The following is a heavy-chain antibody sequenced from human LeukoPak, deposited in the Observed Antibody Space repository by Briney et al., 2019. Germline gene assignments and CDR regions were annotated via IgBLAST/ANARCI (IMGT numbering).Heavy chain of an antibody. Sequence: SETLSLTCTVSGGSISSGSYYWSWIRQPAGNGLEWIGSMYYSGSTYYNPSPKSRVTISVDTSKNQFSLKLSSVTAADTAVYYCARHRGYYYYYMDVWGKGTTVTISS. CDR3: ARHRGYYYYYMDV. V-gene: IGHV4-39*01. CDR2: MYYSGST. J-gene: IGHJ6*03. CDR1: GGSISSGSYY.